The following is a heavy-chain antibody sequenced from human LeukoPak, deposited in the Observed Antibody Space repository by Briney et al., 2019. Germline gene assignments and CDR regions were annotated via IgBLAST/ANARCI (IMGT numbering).Heavy chain of an antibody. CDR1: GGSFSGYY. D-gene: IGHD7-27*01. V-gene: IGHV4-34*01. Sequence: PSETLSLTCAVYGGSFSGYYWSWIRQPPGKGLEWIGEINHSGSTNYNPSLKSRVTISVDTSKNQFSLKLSSVTAADTAVYYCARGPWGPIPSYYYCGMDVWGKGTTVTVSS. J-gene: IGHJ6*04. CDR2: INHSGST. CDR3: ARGPWGPIPSYYYCGMDV.